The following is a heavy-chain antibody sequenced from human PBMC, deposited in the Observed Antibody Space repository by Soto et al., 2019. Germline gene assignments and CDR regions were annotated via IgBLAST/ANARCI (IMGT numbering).Heavy chain of an antibody. V-gene: IGHV1-69*02. CDR2: IIPILGIA. J-gene: IGHJ5*02. D-gene: IGHD3-3*01. CDR3: ARGGADYDFWSPNEGLGGWFDP. Sequence: QVQLVQSGAEVKKPGSSVKVSCKASGGTFSSYTISWVRQAPGQGLEWMGRIIPILGIANYAQKFQGRVTITADKSTSTAYRELSSLRSEDTAVYYCARGGADYDFWSPNEGLGGWFDPWGQGTLVTVSS. CDR1: GGTFSSYT.